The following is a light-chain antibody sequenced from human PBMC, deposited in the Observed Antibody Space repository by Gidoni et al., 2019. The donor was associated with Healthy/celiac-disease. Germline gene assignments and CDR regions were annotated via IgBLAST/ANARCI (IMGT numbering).Light chain of an antibody. CDR2: AAS. V-gene: IGKV1-39*01. CDR1: QSISSY. J-gene: IGKJ3*01. CDR3: QKCYSTPFT. Sequence: IQMTQSPSSLSASVADRVTITCRASQSISSYLNWYQQKPGKVPKLLIYAASSLQCGVPSRFSGSGSGTDFTLTISSLQPEDFATYYCQKCYSTPFTFGRGTKVDIK.